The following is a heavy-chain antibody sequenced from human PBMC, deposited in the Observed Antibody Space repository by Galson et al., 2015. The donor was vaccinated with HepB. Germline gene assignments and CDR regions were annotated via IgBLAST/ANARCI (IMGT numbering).Heavy chain of an antibody. CDR2: VSGYNGNT. CDR1: GYTFTSYG. CDR3: ARDMHYSNKNNWYVVADY. J-gene: IGHJ4*02. D-gene: IGHD1-1*01. V-gene: IGHV1-18*01. Sequence: SVKVSCKASGYTFTSYGISWVRQAPGQGLEWMGWVSGYNGNTIFAQKFQGRVTMTADTSTNTAYMELRSLRSDDTAVYYCARDMHYSNKNNWYVVADYWGQGTLVTVSS.